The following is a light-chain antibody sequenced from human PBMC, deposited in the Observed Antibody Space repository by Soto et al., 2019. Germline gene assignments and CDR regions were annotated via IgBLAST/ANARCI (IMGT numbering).Light chain of an antibody. V-gene: IGKV3-11*01. J-gene: IGKJ3*01. CDR3: QQRSGWPPIFT. Sequence: EIVLTQSPAPLSLSPGERATLSCRASQSVSSSLAWYQQKPGQAPRLLIYDASNRATGIPARFGGSGSVTDFTLTISSLEPEDFAVYYCQQRSGWPPIFTFGPGTKVDIK. CDR1: QSVSSS. CDR2: DAS.